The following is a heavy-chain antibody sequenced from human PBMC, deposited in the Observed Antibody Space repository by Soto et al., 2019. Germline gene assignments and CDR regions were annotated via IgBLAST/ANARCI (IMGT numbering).Heavy chain of an antibody. J-gene: IGHJ6*02. Sequence: EVQLLESGGGLVQPGGSLRLSCAASGFTFSSYAMSWVRQAPGKGLEWVSAISGSGGTTYYTDSVKGRFTISRDNSKNTLYPQMNSLRAEDTAVYNCAKYCSSTGCLVVYGMDVWGQGTTVTVSS. CDR1: GFTFSSYA. V-gene: IGHV3-23*01. D-gene: IGHD2-2*01. CDR3: AKYCSSTGCLVVYGMDV. CDR2: ISGSGGTT.